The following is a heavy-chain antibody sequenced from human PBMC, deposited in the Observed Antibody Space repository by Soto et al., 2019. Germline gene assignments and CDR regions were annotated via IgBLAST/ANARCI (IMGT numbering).Heavy chain of an antibody. Sequence: GASVKVSCQASGYPFFTYDISWVRQAPGQGLEWMGWISTYSGDTKYAQKFQGRVTMTTDTSTTTAYLELRSLRSDDTAVYYCARHHGPTTSENWFDPWGQGTLVTVSS. V-gene: IGHV1-18*01. J-gene: IGHJ5*02. CDR3: ARHHGPTTSENWFDP. D-gene: IGHD5-12*01. CDR2: ISTYSGDT. CDR1: GYPFFTYD.